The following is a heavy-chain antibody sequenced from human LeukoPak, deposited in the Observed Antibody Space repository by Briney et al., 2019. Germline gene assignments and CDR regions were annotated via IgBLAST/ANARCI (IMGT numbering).Heavy chain of an antibody. CDR1: GLTFSSYA. Sequence: GGSLRLSCAASGLTFSSYAMSWVRQAPGKGREWVSTISGSGGTTYYADSVKGRFTISRDNSKNTLYLQMNSLRAEDTAIYYCAKDRDSITWRYFFDYWGQGTLVTVSS. CDR2: ISGSGGTT. D-gene: IGHD6-13*01. V-gene: IGHV3-23*01. J-gene: IGHJ4*02. CDR3: AKDRDSITWRYFFDY.